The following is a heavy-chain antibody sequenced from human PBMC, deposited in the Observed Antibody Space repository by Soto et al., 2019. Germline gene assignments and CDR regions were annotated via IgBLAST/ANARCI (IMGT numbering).Heavy chain of an antibody. CDR1: GFTVSSKY. V-gene: IGHV3-66*01. Sequence: GGSLRLSCAASGFTVSSKYMSWVRRPPGKGLEWVSVIFTGGTTDYADSVKGRFTISRDNSKNTVYLQMNNLRVEDTAVYYCARVPPIYYYYYMDVWGKGTTVTVSS. J-gene: IGHJ6*03. CDR2: IFTGGTT. D-gene: IGHD2-2*02. CDR3: ARVPPIYYYYYMDV.